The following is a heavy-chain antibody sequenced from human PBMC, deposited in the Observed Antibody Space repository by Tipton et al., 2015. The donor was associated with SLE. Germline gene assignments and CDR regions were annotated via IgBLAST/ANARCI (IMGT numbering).Heavy chain of an antibody. J-gene: IGHJ4*02. CDR1: GGSISSYY. D-gene: IGHD6-19*01. CDR2: INHSGST. CDR3: ASRAVAGTADY. Sequence: TLSLTCTVSGGSISSYYWSWIRQPPGKGLEWIGEINHSGSTNYNPSLKSRVTISVDTSKNQFSLKLSSVTAADTAVDYCASRAVAGTADYWGQGTLVTVSS. V-gene: IGHV4-34*01.